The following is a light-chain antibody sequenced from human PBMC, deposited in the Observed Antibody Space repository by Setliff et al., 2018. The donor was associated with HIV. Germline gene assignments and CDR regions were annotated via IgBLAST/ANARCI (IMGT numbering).Light chain of an antibody. CDR3: CSYAGSNTFV. CDR2: EVS. V-gene: IGLV2-23*02. Sequence: QSALAQPASVSGSPGQSITISCTGTSSDVGSYNLVSWFQQHPGKAPKLMIYEVSKRPSGVSNRFSGSKSGNTASLTISGLQSEDDADYYCCSYAGSNTFVFGTGTKVTVL. J-gene: IGLJ1*01. CDR1: SSDVGSYNL.